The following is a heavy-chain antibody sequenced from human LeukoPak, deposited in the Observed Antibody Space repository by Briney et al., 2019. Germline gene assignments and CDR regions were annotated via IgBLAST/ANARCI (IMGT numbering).Heavy chain of an antibody. J-gene: IGHJ6*03. V-gene: IGHV3-23*01. CDR1: GFTFSSYA. D-gene: IGHD3-10*01. CDR3: AKGLMVRGVDYYYMDV. Sequence: GGSLRLSCAASGFTFSSYAVSWVRPAPGEGLGWVSAINGSGGSTYYADSVKGRFTISRDKSKNTLYLQMNSLRAEDTAVYYCAKGLMVRGVDYYYMDVWGKGTTVTVSS. CDR2: INGSGGST.